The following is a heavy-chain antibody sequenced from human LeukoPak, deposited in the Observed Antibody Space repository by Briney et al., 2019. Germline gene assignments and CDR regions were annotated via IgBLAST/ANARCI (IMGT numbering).Heavy chain of an antibody. Sequence: GGSLRLSCAASGFTFSNHWMNWVRQAPGKGPEWVANIKHDGSNKNYADSVKGRFTISRDNAKNSLYLQMNSLRAEDTALYYCAKGMSKNVVLTPDFNYWGQGTLVTVSS. J-gene: IGHJ4*02. V-gene: IGHV3-7*01. CDR1: GFTFSNHW. D-gene: IGHD4/OR15-4a*01. CDR2: IKHDGSNK. CDR3: AKGMSKNVVLTPDFNY.